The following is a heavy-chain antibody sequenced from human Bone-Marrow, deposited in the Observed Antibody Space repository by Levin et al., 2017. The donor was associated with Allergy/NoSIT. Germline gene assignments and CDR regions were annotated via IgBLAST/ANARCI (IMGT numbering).Heavy chain of an antibody. Sequence: KISCKASGGTFSSYAISWVRQAPGQGLEWMGGIIPIFGTANYAQKFQGRVTITADKSTSTAYMELSSLRSEDTAVYYCARIAVNYYGSGSYWNWFDPWGQGTLVTVSS. CDR1: GGTFSSYA. D-gene: IGHD3-10*01. CDR3: ARIAVNYYGSGSYWNWFDP. J-gene: IGHJ5*02. CDR2: IIPIFGTA. V-gene: IGHV1-69*06.